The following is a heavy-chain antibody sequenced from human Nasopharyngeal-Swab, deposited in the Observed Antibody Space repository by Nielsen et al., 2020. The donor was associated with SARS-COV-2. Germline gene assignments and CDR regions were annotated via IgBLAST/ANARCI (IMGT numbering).Heavy chain of an antibody. D-gene: IGHD3-22*01. CDR2: IYPGDSDT. J-gene: IGHJ2*01. Sequence: ESLKISCKGSGYSFTSYWIGWVRQMPGKGLEWMGIIYPGDSDTRYSPSFQGQVTISADKSISTAYLQWSSLKASDTAMYYCARRLKDCNYYDSSGPDWYFDLWGRGTLVTVSS. CDR3: ARRLKDCNYYDSSGPDWYFDL. V-gene: IGHV5-51*01. CDR1: GYSFTSYW.